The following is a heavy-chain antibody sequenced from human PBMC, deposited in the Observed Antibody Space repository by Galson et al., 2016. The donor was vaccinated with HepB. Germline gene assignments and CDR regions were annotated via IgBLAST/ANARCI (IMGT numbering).Heavy chain of an antibody. CDR3: ARELGGYVGY. V-gene: IGHV3-33*08. Sequence: SLRLSCAASGFTFSSYCMNWVRQAPGKGLEWVAVIWYDGSNKYYVDSVKGRFTISRDKSKNTLYLQMNSLRAEDTAVYYCARELGGYVGYWGQGTLVTVSS. CDR1: GFTFSSYC. CDR2: IWYDGSNK. J-gene: IGHJ4*02. D-gene: IGHD2-15*01.